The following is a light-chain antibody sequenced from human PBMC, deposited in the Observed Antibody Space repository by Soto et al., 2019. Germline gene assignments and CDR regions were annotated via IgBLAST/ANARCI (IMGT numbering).Light chain of an antibody. CDR2: DAS. V-gene: IGKV3-11*01. CDR1: QSVGSL. CDR3: QQYNNWPLT. J-gene: IGKJ4*01. Sequence: QSPGTLSFSPRERAVPCWRASQSVGSLLACYQHNPGQAPRLLIYDASNRATGIPARFGGSGSGTDFTLPISSLEPEDFAVYYCQQYNNWPLTFGGGTKVDIK.